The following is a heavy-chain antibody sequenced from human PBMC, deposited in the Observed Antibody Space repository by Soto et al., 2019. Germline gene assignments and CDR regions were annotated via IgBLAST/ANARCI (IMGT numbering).Heavy chain of an antibody. D-gene: IGHD2-15*01. Sequence: GGSLRLSCAASGFTFSDRYMDWVRQAPGKGLEWVGRARTKANSYITEYAASVKGRFTISRDDSKNSLYLQMNGLKTEDTAVYYCTRDSSSCRGGYCYFASWGQGTLVTVSS. V-gene: IGHV3-72*01. J-gene: IGHJ4*02. CDR1: GFTFSDRY. CDR3: TRDSSSCRGGYCYFAS. CDR2: ARTKANSYIT.